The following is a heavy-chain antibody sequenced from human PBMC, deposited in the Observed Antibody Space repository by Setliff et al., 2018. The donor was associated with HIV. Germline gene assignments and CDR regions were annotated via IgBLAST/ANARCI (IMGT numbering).Heavy chain of an antibody. J-gene: IGHJ4*02. CDR1: GLHFSNTW. CDR3: TTDPRD. V-gene: IGHV3-15*01. CDR2: IKSKRDGGTI. Sequence: GGSLRLSCAASGLHFSNTWMSWVRQAPGKGLEWLGRIKSKRDGGTIDYVAPVKGIFSISRDDLKNTLYLHMNSLKTEDTAIYYCTTDPRDWGQGTLVTVSS.